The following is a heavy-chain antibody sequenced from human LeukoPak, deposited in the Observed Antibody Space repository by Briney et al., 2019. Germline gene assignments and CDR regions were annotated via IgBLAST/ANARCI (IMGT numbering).Heavy chain of an antibody. D-gene: IGHD3-22*01. Sequence: SETLSLTCTVSGGSISSSSYYWGWIRQPPGKGLEWIGSIYYSGSSYYNPSLKSRVTISVDTSKNQFSLKLSSVTAADTAVYYCARSYDSSGYYPYYYYYMDVWGKGTTVTVSS. CDR3: ARSYDSSGYYPYYYYYMDV. CDR1: GGSISSSSYY. J-gene: IGHJ6*03. CDR2: IYYSGSS. V-gene: IGHV4-39*01.